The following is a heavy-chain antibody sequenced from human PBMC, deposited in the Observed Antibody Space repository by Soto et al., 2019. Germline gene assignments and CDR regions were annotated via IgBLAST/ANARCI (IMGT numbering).Heavy chain of an antibody. Sequence: ASVKVSCKASGYTFTGYYMHWVRQAPGQGLEWMGWINPNSGGTNYAQKFQGRVTMTRDTSISTAYVELSRLRSDDTAVYYCARSGGNSREYYYYYGVDVWGQGTTVTVSS. J-gene: IGHJ6*02. D-gene: IGHD2-21*02. V-gene: IGHV1-2*02. CDR1: GYTFTGYY. CDR2: INPNSGGT. CDR3: ARSGGNSREYYYYYGVDV.